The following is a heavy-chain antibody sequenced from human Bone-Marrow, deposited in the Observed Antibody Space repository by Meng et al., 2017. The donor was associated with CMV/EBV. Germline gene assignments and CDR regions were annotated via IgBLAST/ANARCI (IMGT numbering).Heavy chain of an antibody. J-gene: IGHJ5*02. CDR3: ARAQFDP. V-gene: IGHV3-21*01. Sequence: GGSLRLSCAASGFTFSSYSMNWVRQAPGKGLEWVSSISSSGTYIYYADSVKGRFTISRDNAQNTLYLQMNSLRAEDTAVYFCARAQFDPWGQGTLVTVSP. CDR2: ISSSGTYI. CDR1: GFTFSSYS.